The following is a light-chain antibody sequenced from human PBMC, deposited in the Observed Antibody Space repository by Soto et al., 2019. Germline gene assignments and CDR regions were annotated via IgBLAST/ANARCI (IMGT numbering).Light chain of an antibody. CDR2: ANN. CDR1: SSNIGSTYD. Sequence: QSVLTQPPSVSGAPGQRVTISCTGSSSNIGSTYDVHWYQQLPGKAPNLLIFANNNPPSGVPDRVSGSKSGTSASLAITGIQAEDEADYYCQSYDGSLNARVFGGATKLTVL. J-gene: IGLJ3*02. V-gene: IGLV1-40*01. CDR3: QSYDGSLNARV.